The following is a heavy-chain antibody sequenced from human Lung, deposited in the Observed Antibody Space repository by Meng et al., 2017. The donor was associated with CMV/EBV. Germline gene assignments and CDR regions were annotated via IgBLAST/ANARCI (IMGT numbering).Heavy chain of an antibody. J-gene: IGHJ4*02. CDR2: IWYDGSNK. D-gene: IGHD3-3*01. CDR3: AKDQRERITIFGVASLE. Sequence: GGSLRLXCAASGFTFSSYGMHWVRQAPGKGLEWVAVIWYDGSNKYYADSVKGRFTISRDNSKNTLYLQMNSLRAEDTAVYYCAKDQRERITIFGVASLEWGQGXLVTVSS. CDR1: GFTFSSYG. V-gene: IGHV3-33*06.